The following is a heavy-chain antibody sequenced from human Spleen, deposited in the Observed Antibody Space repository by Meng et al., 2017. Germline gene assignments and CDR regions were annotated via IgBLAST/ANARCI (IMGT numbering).Heavy chain of an antibody. Sequence: GSLRLSCAVSGYSITGSYNWGWIRQSPGKGLEWIGSIYQSGSTYYNPSLKSRVTMSADTSKNQFSLKLTSVTAADTAVYYCAGFLAGGDVWGSAPYWGRGTLVTVSS. D-gene: IGHD3-16*01. CDR2: IYQSGST. J-gene: IGHJ4*02. CDR3: AGFLAGGDVWGSAPY. CDR1: GYSITGSYN. V-gene: IGHV4-38-2*01.